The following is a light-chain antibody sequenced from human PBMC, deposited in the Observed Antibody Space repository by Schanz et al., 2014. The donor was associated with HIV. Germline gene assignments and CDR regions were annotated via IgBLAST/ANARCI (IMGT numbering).Light chain of an antibody. CDR1: QSISNTY. V-gene: IGKV3D-20*02. J-gene: IGKJ4*01. CDR2: GAS. CDR3: QQRSNWPPLT. Sequence: ETVLTQSPGSLSLSPGERATLSCRASQSISNTYLAWYQQKPGQAPRLLLYGASRRATGIPARFSGSGSGTDFTLTISSLEPEDFAVYYCQQRSNWPPLTFGGGTKVEIK.